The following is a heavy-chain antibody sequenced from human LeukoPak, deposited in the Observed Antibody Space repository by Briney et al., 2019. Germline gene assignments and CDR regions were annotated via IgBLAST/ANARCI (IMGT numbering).Heavy chain of an antibody. V-gene: IGHV4-34*01. CDR3: ARKYYDFWSGPYYFDY. CDR2: INHSGST. J-gene: IGHJ4*02. Sequence: PSETLSLTCAVYGGSFSGYYWSWIRQPPGKGLEWIGEINHSGSTNYNPSLKSRVTISVDTSKNQFSLKLSSVTAADTAVYYCARKYYDFWSGPYYFDYWGQGTLVTVSS. D-gene: IGHD3-3*01. CDR1: GGSFSGYY.